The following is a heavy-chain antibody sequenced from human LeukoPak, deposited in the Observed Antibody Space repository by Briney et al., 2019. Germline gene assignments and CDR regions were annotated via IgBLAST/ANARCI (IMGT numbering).Heavy chain of an antibody. Sequence: SETLSLTCTVSGGSISSYYWSWIRQPAGKGLEWIGRIYTRGYTNYNPSLKSRVTMSVDTSKNQFSLKLTSVTAADTAMYYCTRANGYGLIDYWGQGTLVTVSS. CDR2: IYTRGYT. D-gene: IGHD3-10*01. J-gene: IGHJ4*02. CDR1: GGSISSYY. V-gene: IGHV4-4*07. CDR3: TRANGYGLIDY.